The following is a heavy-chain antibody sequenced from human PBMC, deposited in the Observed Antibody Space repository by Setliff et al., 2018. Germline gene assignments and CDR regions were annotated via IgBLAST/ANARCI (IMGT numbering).Heavy chain of an antibody. Sequence: SETLSLTCTVSGGSISSHYWSWVRPPPGKGMEWIGYIYYSGSPNYNPSLKSRVTIPLDTSKNQFSLRLTSVTAADTAAYYCARTQGEQQLTHPYYYYYYMDVWGKGTTVTVS. V-gene: IGHV4-59*11. CDR3: ARTQGEQQLTHPYYYYYYMDV. J-gene: IGHJ6*03. CDR2: IYYSGSP. CDR1: GGSISSHY. D-gene: IGHD6-13*01.